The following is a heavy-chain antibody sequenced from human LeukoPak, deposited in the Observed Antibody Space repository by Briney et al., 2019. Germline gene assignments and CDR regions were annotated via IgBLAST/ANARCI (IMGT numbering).Heavy chain of an antibody. J-gene: IGHJ4*02. CDR2: IIPIFGTA. CDR1: GGTFSSYA. D-gene: IGHD3-22*01. CDR3: ARDRDRNYYFDY. V-gene: IGHV1-69*13. Sequence: ASVKVSCKASGGTFSSYAISWVRQAPGQGLEWMGGIIPIFGTANYAQKFQGRVTITADESTSTAYMELSSLRSEDTAVYYCARDRDRNYYFDYWGQGTLVTVSS.